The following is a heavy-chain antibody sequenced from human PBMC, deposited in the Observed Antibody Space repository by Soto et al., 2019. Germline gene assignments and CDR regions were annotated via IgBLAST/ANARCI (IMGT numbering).Heavy chain of an antibody. CDR3: ARDRYCSGGSCYHFDY. CDR2: ISAYNGNT. CDR1: GYTFTSYG. D-gene: IGHD2-15*01. J-gene: IGHJ4*02. V-gene: IGHV1-18*01. Sequence: QVQLVQSGAEVKKPGASVKVSCKASGYTFTSYGISWVRQAPGQGLEWMGWISAYNGNTNYAQKSQGRVTMTTATSTSPGYMELRRLRSDDTAVYYCARDRYCSGGSCYHFDYWGQGTRVTVSS.